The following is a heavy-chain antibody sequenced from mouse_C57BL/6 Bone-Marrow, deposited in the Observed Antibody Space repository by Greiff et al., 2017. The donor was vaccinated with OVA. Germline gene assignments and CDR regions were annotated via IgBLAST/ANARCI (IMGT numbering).Heavy chain of an antibody. CDR3: ARGYYGSSYDYFDY. J-gene: IGHJ2*01. D-gene: IGHD1-1*01. V-gene: IGHV1-54*01. CDR2: INPGSGGT. Sequence: QVQLQQSGAELVRPGTSVKVSCKASGYAFTNYLIEWVKQRPGQGLEWIGVINPGSGGTNYNEKFKGKATLTAAKSSSTAYMQLSSLTSEDSAVYFCARGYYGSSYDYFDYWGQGTTLTVSS. CDR1: GYAFTNYL.